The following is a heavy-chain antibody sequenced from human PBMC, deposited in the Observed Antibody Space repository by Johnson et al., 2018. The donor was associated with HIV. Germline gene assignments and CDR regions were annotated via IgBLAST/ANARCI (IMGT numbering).Heavy chain of an antibody. CDR1: GFTFSSYA. J-gene: IGHJ3*02. CDR3: AKDRVVQSVGDAFDI. D-gene: IGHD2-15*01. CDR2: ISYDGSNK. V-gene: IGHV3-30*04. Sequence: QMQLVESGGGVVQPGRSLRLSCAASGFTFSSYAMHWVRQAPGKGLEWVAVISYDGSNKYYADSVKGRFTISRENSRDTLSLKMNSLRAEDTALYYCAKDRVVQSVGDAFDIWGQGTMVTVSS.